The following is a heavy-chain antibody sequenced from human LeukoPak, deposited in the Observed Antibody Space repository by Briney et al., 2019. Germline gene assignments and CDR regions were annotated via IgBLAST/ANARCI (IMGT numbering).Heavy chain of an antibody. V-gene: IGHV3-7*05. CDR1: GFTFRSYG. CDR3: ATWNSDWEFAY. CDR2: IKEDGSDK. Sequence: PGRSLRVSCAASGFTFRSYGMHWVRQAPGKGLEWVAHIKEDGSDKYYVDSVTGRFTISRDNTKNSLYLQMSSLRAEDTAVYYCATWNSDWEFAYWGQGTLVSVSS. D-gene: IGHD1/OR15-1a*01. J-gene: IGHJ4*02.